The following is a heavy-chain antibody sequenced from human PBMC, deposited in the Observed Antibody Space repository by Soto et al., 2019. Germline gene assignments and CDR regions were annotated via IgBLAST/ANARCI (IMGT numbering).Heavy chain of an antibody. D-gene: IGHD6-13*01. CDR2: IYYSGST. CDR1: EGTICGGDCY. Sequence: SETLCLPCTVSEGTICGGDCYRMWNRQPPGKCLGWSGDIYYSGSTYYNQSLKSRVTISVDTSKNQFSLKLNSVTAADSAVYYCASRHSSPYFDYWGHRSLVTVSS. V-gene: IGHV4-30-4*01. CDR3: ASRHSSPYFDY. J-gene: IGHJ4*01.